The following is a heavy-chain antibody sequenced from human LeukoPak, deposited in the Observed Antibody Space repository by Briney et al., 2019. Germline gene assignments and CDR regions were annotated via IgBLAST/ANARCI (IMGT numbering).Heavy chain of an antibody. CDR1: GFTFSSYS. J-gene: IGHJ4*02. D-gene: IGHD1-20*01. CDR3: ARDRGITGTTFDSSWTFDY. V-gene: IGHV3-21*01. CDR2: ISSSSSYI. Sequence: GGSLRLSCAASGFTFSSYSMNWVRQAPGKGLEWVSSISSSSSYIYYADSVKGRFTISRDNAKNSLYLQMNSLRAEDTAVYYCARDRGITGTTFDSSWTFDYCGQGTLVTVSS.